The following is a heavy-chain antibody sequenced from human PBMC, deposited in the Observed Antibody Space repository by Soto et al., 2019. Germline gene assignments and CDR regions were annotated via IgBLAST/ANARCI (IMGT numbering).Heavy chain of an antibody. CDR2: ISYDGSNK. D-gene: IGHD3-10*01. CDR1: GFTFSSYG. V-gene: IGHV3-30*18. CDR3: AKDRAPPYYYYYGMDV. J-gene: IGHJ6*02. Sequence: QVQLVEPGGGVVQPGRSLRLSCAASGFTFSSYGMHWVRQAPGKGLEWVAVISYDGSNKYYADSVKGRFTISRDNSKNTLYLQMNSLRAEDTAVYYCAKDRAPPYYYYYGMDVWGQGTTVTVSS.